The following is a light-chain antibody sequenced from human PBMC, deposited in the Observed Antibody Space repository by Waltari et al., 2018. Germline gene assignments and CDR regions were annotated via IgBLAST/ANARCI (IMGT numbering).Light chain of an antibody. CDR2: KAN. V-gene: IGLV8-61*01. Sequence: QTVVTQAPSLSVSPGGTVTLTVPFSSCSLTTTSSATWYQQTPGQAPRTLVYKANARSSGVPDRFSGSILGNTAALTITGAQADDESDYYCALYMGSGIWVFGGGTRLTVL. CDR3: ALYMGSGIWV. J-gene: IGLJ3*02. CDR1: SCSLTTTSS.